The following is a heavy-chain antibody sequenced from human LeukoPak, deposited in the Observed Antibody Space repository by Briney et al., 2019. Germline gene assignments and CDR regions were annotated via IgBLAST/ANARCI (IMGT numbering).Heavy chain of an antibody. CDR1: GFTFSSYS. D-gene: IGHD6-13*01. CDR3: ARDFSSSWTTRLDY. V-gene: IGHV3-30-3*01. CDR2: MSYDGSNK. J-gene: IGHJ4*02. Sequence: PGRSLRLSCAASGFTFSSYSMHWVRQAPGKGLEWVAVMSYDGSNKFYADSVKGRFTISRDNSKNTLFLQINSLRAEDTAEYYCARDFSSSWTTRLDYWGQGTLVTVSS.